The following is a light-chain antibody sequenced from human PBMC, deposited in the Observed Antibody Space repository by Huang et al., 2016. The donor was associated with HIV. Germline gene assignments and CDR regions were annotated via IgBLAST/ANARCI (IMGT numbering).Light chain of an antibody. Sequence: EIVLTQSPATLSLSPGERATLSCRASQSVGGYLAWYQQKPGQAPRLLIYDTSTRATGIPGRFSGSGSETDFTLAIGRLEPEDFAVYYCQQPGSFGHETKVDIK. J-gene: IGKJ1*01. CDR1: QSVGGY. CDR3: QQPGS. CDR2: DTS. V-gene: IGKV3-11*01.